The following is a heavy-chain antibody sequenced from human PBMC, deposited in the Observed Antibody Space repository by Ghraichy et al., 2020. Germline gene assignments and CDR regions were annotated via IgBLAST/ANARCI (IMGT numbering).Heavy chain of an antibody. Sequence: LSLTCAASGSTFGNYDISWVRQAPGKGLEWVSGISDTGRRTYYGDSVKGRFTISRDNSKNTLYLQMDRLRAEDTAVYYCARVPWGWLPAWGSGTLVTVSS. CDR1: GSTFGNYD. D-gene: IGHD5-24*01. CDR2: ISDTGRRT. J-gene: IGHJ4*02. V-gene: IGHV3-23*01. CDR3: ARVPWGWLPA.